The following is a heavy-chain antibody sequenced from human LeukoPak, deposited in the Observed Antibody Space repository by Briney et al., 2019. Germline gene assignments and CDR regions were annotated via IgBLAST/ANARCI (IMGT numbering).Heavy chain of an antibody. D-gene: IGHD6-13*01. V-gene: IGHV4-61*01. CDR2: IYYSGST. CDR1: GDSVSSGSSY. J-gene: IGHJ4*02. Sequence: SETLSLTCTVSGDSVSSGSSYWSWIRQPPGKGLEWIGYIYYSGSTNYNPSLKSRVTISVDTSKNQFSLKLSSATAADTAVYYCASGYSSSWLLDYWGQGTLVTVSS. CDR3: ASGYSSSWLLDY.